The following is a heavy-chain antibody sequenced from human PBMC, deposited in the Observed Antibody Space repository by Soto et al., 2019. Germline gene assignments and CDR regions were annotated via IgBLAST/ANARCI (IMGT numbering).Heavy chain of an antibody. CDR1: GYTFTSYG. CDR3: ARLTGNLGITGARTWFDP. CDR2: ISAYNGNT. J-gene: IGHJ5*02. Sequence: ASVKVSCKASGYTFTSYGISWVRQAPGQGLEWMGWISAYNGNTNYAQKLQGRVTMTTDTSTSTAYMELRSLRSDDTAVYYCARLTGNLGITGARTWFDPWGQGTLVTV. V-gene: IGHV1-18*01. D-gene: IGHD1-7*01.